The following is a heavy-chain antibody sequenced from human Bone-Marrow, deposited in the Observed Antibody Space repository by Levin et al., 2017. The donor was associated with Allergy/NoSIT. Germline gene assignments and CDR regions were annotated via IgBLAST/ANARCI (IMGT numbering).Heavy chain of an antibody. CDR3: ARDGVPAATGGWFDP. V-gene: IGHV1-2*02. D-gene: IGHD2-2*01. J-gene: IGHJ5*02. CDR2: INPNSGGT. CDR1: GYTFTGYY. Sequence: ASVKVSCKASGYTFTGYYMHWVRQAPGQGLEWMGWINPNSGGTNYAQKFQGRVTMTRDTSISTAYMELSRLRSDDTAVYYCARDGVPAATGGWFDPWGQGTLVTVSS.